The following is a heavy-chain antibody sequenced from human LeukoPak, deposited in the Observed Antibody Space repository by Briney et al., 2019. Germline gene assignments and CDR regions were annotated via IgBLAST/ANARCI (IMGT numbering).Heavy chain of an antibody. CDR3: AKDPSGYYLLYYFDY. CDR1: GFTFSSYV. V-gene: IGHV3-23*01. CDR2: ISDNGVTR. Sequence: PGGSLRLSCAASGFTFSSYVMNWVRQAPGKGLEWVSSISDNGVTRYYADSVKGRFTISRDNSDNTVYLQMNSLRAEDTAIYYCAKDPSGYYLLYYFDYWGQGTLVTVSS. J-gene: IGHJ4*02. D-gene: IGHD3-22*01.